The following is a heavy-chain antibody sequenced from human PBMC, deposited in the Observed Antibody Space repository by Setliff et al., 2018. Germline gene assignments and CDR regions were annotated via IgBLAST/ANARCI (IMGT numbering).Heavy chain of an antibody. CDR3: ARVRITHYCMDV. Sequence: PSETLSLTCTVSGGSMGSYYWTWIRQSAGKGLEWIGRVYTTGSTACKPSLNSRVTMSLDKSKNQFSLKLYSVTAADTAVYFRARVRITHYCMDVWGKGTTVTVSS. J-gene: IGHJ6*03. D-gene: IGHD3-10*01. CDR2: VYTTGST. V-gene: IGHV4-4*07. CDR1: GGSMGSYY.